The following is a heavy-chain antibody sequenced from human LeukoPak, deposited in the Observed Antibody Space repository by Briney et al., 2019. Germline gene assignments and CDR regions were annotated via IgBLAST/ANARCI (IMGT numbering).Heavy chain of an antibody. D-gene: IGHD3-22*01. CDR2: MNPNSGNT. V-gene: IGHV1-8*01. J-gene: IGHJ4*02. CDR3: ARGSGITMTIDY. Sequence: INGVRXAXGQGLEWMGWMNPNSGNTGYAQKFPGRVTMTRNTSISTAYMELSSLRSEDTAVYYCARGSGITMTIDYWGQGTLVTVSS.